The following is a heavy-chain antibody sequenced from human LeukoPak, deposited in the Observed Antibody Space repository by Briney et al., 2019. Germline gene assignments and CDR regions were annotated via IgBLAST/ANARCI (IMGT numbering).Heavy chain of an antibody. V-gene: IGHV3-30*18. CDR2: ISYDGCNK. D-gene: IGHD6-6*01. CDR3: AKSSIAARRLLGDFDY. Sequence: GGSLRLSCAASGFTFSSYAMSWVRQAPGKGLEWVAVISYDGCNKYYADSVKGRFTISRDNSKNTLYLQMNSLRAEDTAVYYCAKSSIAARRLLGDFDYWGQGTLVTVSS. CDR1: GFTFSSYA. J-gene: IGHJ4*02.